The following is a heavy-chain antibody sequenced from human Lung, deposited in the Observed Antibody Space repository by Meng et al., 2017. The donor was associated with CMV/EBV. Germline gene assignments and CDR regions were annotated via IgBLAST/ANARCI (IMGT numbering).Heavy chain of an antibody. CDR1: GFTFSSYS. CDR2: ISSSSSYI. V-gene: IGHV3-21*01. Sequence: GESPKIPCAASGFTFSSYSMNWVRQAPGKGLEWVSSISSSSSYIYYADSVKGRFTISRDNAKNSLYLQMNSVRAEDTAVYYCATSRGSGWYRIGWFDPWGQGTMVTVSS. CDR3: ATSRGSGWYRIGWFDP. J-gene: IGHJ5*02. D-gene: IGHD6-19*01.